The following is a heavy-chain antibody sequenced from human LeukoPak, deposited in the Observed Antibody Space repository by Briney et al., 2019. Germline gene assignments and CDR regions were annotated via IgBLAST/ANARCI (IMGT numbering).Heavy chain of an antibody. CDR2: IRYDGSNK. V-gene: IGHV3-30*02. CDR1: GFTFSSYA. D-gene: IGHD6-13*01. Sequence: QPGRSLRLSCAASGFTFSSYAMHWVRQAPGKGLEWVAFIRYDGSNKYYADSVKGRFTISRDNSKNTLYLQMNSLRAEDTAVYYCAKRDGWKDSSSWFGPDYWGQGTLVTVSS. CDR3: AKRDGWKDSSSWFGPDY. J-gene: IGHJ4*02.